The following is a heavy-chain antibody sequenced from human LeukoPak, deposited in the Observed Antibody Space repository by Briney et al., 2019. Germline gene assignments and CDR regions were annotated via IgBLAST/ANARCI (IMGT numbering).Heavy chain of an antibody. J-gene: IGHJ3*02. V-gene: IGHV4-34*01. CDR2: INHSGST. CDR3: ARVNSGSPHDAFDI. D-gene: IGHD1-26*01. Sequence: PSETLSLTCTVSGGSISSYYWSWIRQPPGKGLEWIGEINHSGSTNYNPSLKSRVTISVDTSKNQFSLKLSSVTAADTAVYYCARVNSGSPHDAFDIWGQGTMVTVSS. CDR1: GGSISSYY.